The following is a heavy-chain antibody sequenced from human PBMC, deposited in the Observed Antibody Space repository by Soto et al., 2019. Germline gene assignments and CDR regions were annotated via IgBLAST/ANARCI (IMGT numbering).Heavy chain of an antibody. V-gene: IGHV3-23*01. Sequence: PGGSLRLSCAASGFTFSSSAMSWVRQAPGKGLEWVSAITDSGGSTSYADSVKGRFTISRDNSKNTLYLQMTSLRAEDTAAYYCAKRQLMAGTRWFDPWGQGTLVTVSS. D-gene: IGHD6-19*01. J-gene: IGHJ5*02. CDR2: ITDSGGST. CDR1: GFTFSSSA. CDR3: AKRQLMAGTRWFDP.